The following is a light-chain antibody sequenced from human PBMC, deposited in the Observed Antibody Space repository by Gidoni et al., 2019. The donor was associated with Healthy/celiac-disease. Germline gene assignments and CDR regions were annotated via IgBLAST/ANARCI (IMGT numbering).Light chain of an antibody. CDR2: GAS. V-gene: IGKV3-15*01. CDR3: QQYNNWPGGT. CDR1: QSVSSN. J-gene: IGKJ1*01. Sequence: EIVITQSPATLSVSPGERATLSCRASQSVSSNLAWYQQKQGQAPRLLIYGASTRATGIPARFSGSGSGTEFTLTISILQSEDFAVYYCQQYNNWPGGTFGQGTKVEIK.